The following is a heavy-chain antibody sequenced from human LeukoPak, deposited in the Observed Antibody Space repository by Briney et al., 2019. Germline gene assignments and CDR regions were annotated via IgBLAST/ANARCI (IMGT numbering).Heavy chain of an antibody. D-gene: IGHD2-2*01. CDR2: IYTSGST. CDR3: ARDRVVPAYFDY. Sequence: TLSLTCTVSGGSINSGSYYWSWIRQPAGKGLEWIGRIYTSGSTNYNPSLKSRVTISVDTSKNQFSLKLSSVTAADTAVYYCARDRVVPAYFDYWGQGTLVTVSS. V-gene: IGHV4-61*02. J-gene: IGHJ4*02. CDR1: GGSINSGSYY.